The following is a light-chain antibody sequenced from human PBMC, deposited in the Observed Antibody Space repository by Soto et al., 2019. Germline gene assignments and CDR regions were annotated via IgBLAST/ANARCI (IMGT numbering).Light chain of an antibody. J-gene: IGKJ4*02. CDR1: QSVSNY. CDR2: DSS. CDR3: QQRSNWPLT. Sequence: EVVLTQSPVTLSLSPGERATLSCRASQSVSNYLAWYQQKPGQAPRLLIYDSSDRATGIPARFSGSGSGTDFTLTITSLEPEDFGVYYCQQRSNWPLTFGAGTKVDIX. V-gene: IGKV3-11*01.